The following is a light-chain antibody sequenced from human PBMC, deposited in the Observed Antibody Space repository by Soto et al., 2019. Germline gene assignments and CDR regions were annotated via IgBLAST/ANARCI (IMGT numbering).Light chain of an antibody. CDR3: QTWGTGIRV. CDR1: SGHSSYA. V-gene: IGLV4-69*01. CDR2: VNSDGRQ. J-gene: IGLJ3*02. Sequence: QLVLTQSPSASASLGASVKLTCTLNSGHSSYAIAWHQQQPEKGPRYLMKVNSDGRQNKGDGIPDRFSGSSSGAERYLTISRLQSEDEADYYCQTWGTGIRVFGGGTKLTVL.